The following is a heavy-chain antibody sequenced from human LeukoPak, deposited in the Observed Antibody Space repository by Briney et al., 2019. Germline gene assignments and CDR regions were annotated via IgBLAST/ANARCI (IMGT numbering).Heavy chain of an antibody. CDR2: ISSSSCYI. V-gene: IGHV3-21*01. Sequence: GGSLRLSCAASGFTFSSYSMNWVRQAPGKGLEWVSSISSSSCYIYYADSVKGRFTISRDNAKNSLYLQMDSLRAEDTAVYYCARDPYSGGYGAYYYYYMDVWGKGTTVTVSS. CDR3: ARDPYSGGYGAYYYYYMDV. CDR1: GFTFSSYS. J-gene: IGHJ6*03. D-gene: IGHD1-26*01.